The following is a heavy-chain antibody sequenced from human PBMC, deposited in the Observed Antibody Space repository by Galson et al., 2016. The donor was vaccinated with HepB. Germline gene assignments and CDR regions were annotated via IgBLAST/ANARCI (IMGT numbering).Heavy chain of an antibody. D-gene: IGHD1-26*01. CDR2: IDPSDSYT. V-gene: IGHV5-10-1*01. CDR1: GYNFTRNW. J-gene: IGHJ4*02. Sequence: QSGAEVKKPGESLRISCKGSGYNFTRNWISWVRQMPGKGLEWMGRIDPSDSYTDYSPSFQGHVTISVDKTLSTAYLQWSSLKASDTAIYYCARHVWELLPDYWGQGTQVTVSS. CDR3: ARHVWELLPDY.